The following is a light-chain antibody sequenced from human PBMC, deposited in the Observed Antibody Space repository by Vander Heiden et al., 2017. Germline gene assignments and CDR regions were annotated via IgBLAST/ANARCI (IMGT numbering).Light chain of an antibody. Sequence: IQMTQSPSSVSASVGDRVTITCRASHGISTFLVWYQQNPGKAPKLLIYGASSLQSGVPSRFSGSGSGTDFTLTISSLQPEDFATYYCQQANSLPLTFGGGTTVEI. CDR3: QQANSLPLT. CDR1: HGISTF. J-gene: IGKJ4*01. CDR2: GAS. V-gene: IGKV1D-12*01.